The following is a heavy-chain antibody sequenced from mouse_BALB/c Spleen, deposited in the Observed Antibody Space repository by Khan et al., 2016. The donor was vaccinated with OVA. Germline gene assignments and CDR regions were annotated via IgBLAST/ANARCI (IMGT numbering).Heavy chain of an antibody. V-gene: IGHV3-2*02. J-gene: IGHJ2*01. CDR2: ISYSGST. Sequence: EVQLQESGPGLVKPSQSLSLTCTVTGYSITSGYGWNWIRQFPGNKLEWMGYISYSGSTNYNQSLKSRISITRDTSKNQFFLQLNAVTTEDTATYYCARTARIKYWGQGTTLTVSS. CDR1: GYSITSGYG. CDR3: ARTARIKY. D-gene: IGHD1-2*01.